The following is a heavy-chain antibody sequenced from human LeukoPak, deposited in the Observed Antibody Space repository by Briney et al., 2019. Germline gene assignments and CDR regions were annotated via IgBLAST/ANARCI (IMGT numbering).Heavy chain of an antibody. CDR2: IYHSGST. J-gene: IGHJ4*02. D-gene: IGHD2-2*02. CDR1: GYSISSGYY. CDR3: ARDKRYCSSTSCYTLDY. Sequence: SETLSLTCTVSGYSISSGYYWGWIRQPPGKGLERIGSIYHSGSTYYNPSLKSRVAISVDTSKNQFSLKLSSVTAADTAVYYCARDKRYCSSTSCYTLDYWGQGTLVTVSS. V-gene: IGHV4-38-2*02.